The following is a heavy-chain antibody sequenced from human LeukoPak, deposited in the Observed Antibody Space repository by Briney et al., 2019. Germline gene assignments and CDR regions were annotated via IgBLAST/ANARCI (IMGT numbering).Heavy chain of an antibody. J-gene: IGHJ4*02. CDR2: INHSGST. Sequence: SETLSLTCAVYGGSFSGYYWSWIRQPPGKGLEWIGEINHSGSTNYNPSLKSRVTISVDTSKNQFSLKLSSVTAADTAVYYCARDDVGEGNLFDDWGQGTLVTVSP. CDR1: GGSFSGYY. D-gene: IGHD1-1*01. CDR3: ARDDVGEGNLFDD. V-gene: IGHV4-34*01.